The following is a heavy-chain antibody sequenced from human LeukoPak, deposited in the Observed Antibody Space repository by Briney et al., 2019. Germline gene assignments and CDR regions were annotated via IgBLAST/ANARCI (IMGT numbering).Heavy chain of an antibody. Sequence: GASVKVSCKAFVGTFSSYTISCVRQDPGQGLEWMGRIIPLFGTPDYAQKFQDRLTITADKSTSTAYMELSSLRSEDTAVYYCATVKGRSGIAAARGDYFDYWGQGTLVTVSS. CDR1: VGTFSSYT. D-gene: IGHD6-13*01. V-gene: IGHV1-69*08. CDR2: IIPLFGTP. CDR3: ATVKGRSGIAAARGDYFDY. J-gene: IGHJ4*02.